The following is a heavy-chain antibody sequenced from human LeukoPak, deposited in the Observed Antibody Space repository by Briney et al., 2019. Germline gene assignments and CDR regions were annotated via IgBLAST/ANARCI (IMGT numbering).Heavy chain of an antibody. CDR2: ISGSGGST. Sequence: PGGSLRLSCAASGFTFSSYSMNWVRQAPGKGLEWVSAISGSGGSTYYADSVKGRFTISRDNSKNTLYLQMNSLRAEDTAVYYCARSGGRGRDYFDYWGQGTLVTVSS. J-gene: IGHJ4*02. D-gene: IGHD3-16*01. V-gene: IGHV3-23*01. CDR3: ARSGGRGRDYFDY. CDR1: GFTFSSYS.